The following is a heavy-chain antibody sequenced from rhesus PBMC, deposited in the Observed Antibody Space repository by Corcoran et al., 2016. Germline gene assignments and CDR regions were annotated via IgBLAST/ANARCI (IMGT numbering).Heavy chain of an antibody. J-gene: IGHJ3*01. V-gene: IGHV4-173*01. CDR3: ARNAPYPQYVFDF. CDR1: GGSISSNF. Sequence: QVQLQESGPGLVKPSETLSLTCAVSGGSISSNFWSWIRQPPGKGLEWVGRISGSGGSTDYNPSHKSRVTISTDTSKNQFSLNLRSVTAADTAVYYCARNAPYPQYVFDFWGQGLRVTVSS. CDR2: ISGSGGST. D-gene: IGHD2-2*01.